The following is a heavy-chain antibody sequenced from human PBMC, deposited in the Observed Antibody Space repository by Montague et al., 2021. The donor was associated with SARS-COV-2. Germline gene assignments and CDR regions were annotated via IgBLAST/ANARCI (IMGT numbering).Heavy chain of an antibody. CDR1: GGSISSSSYY. CDR2: IYYSGST. D-gene: IGHD4-11*01. CDR3: ARHASHDYSKDLYYYYYYGMDV. V-gene: IGHV4-39*01. Sequence: SETLSLTCTVSGGSISSSSYYWGWIRQPPGKGLEWIGSIYYSGSTYYNPSLKSRVTISVDTSKNQFSLKLSSVTAADTAVYYCARHASHDYSKDLYYYYYYGMDVWGQGTTVTVSS. J-gene: IGHJ6*02.